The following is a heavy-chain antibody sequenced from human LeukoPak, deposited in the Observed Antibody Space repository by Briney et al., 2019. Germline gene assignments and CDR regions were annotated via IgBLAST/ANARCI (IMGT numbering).Heavy chain of an antibody. D-gene: IGHD2-2*01. CDR1: GFTFSSYW. Sequence: GGSLRLSCAASGFTFSSYWMSWVRQAPGKGLEWVANIKQDGSEKYYVDSVKGRFTISRDNAKNSLYLQMNSLRAEDTAVYYCARAPGDIVVVPAAMHYYYYMDVWGKGTTVTVSS. CDR3: ARAPGDIVVVPAAMHYYYYMDV. V-gene: IGHV3-7*01. J-gene: IGHJ6*03. CDR2: IKQDGSEK.